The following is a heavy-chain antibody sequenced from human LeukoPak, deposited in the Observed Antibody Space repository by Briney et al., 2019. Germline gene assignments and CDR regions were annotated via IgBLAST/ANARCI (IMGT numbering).Heavy chain of an antibody. Sequence: IPGGSLRLSCAASGFTFSNAWMSWVRQAPGKGLGWVGRIKSKTDGGTTDYAAPVKGRFTISRDDSKNTLYLQMNSLKTEDTAVYYCTTDFLEAAAAGTNYWGQGTLVTVSS. CDR3: TTDFLEAAAAGTNY. CDR1: GFTFSNAW. CDR2: IKSKTDGGTT. D-gene: IGHD6-13*01. J-gene: IGHJ4*02. V-gene: IGHV3-15*01.